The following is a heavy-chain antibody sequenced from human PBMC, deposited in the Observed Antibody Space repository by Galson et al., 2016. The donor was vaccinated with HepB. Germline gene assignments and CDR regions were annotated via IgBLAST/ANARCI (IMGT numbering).Heavy chain of an antibody. J-gene: IGHJ3*02. Sequence: SLRLSCAASGFTLSDYPMIWVRQAPGKGLEYVSFISNRYTLNTDSVKGRFTVSRDSATNSLFLQMVSLRAEDTAVYYCARGLRFFDSSHVFDIWGQGAMVTVSS. CDR1: GFTLSDYP. V-gene: IGHV3-21*01. CDR3: ARGLRFFDSSHVFDI. D-gene: IGHD3-9*01. CDR2: ISNRYT.